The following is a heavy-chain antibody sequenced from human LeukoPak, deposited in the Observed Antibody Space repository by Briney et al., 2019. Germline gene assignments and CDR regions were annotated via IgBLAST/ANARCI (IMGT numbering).Heavy chain of an antibody. CDR3: ARTYSSGWYQIYGMDV. J-gene: IGHJ6*02. D-gene: IGHD6-19*01. CDR2: ISAYNGNT. V-gene: IGHV1-18*01. CDR1: GYTFTSYG. Sequence: ASVKVSCKASGYTFTSYGISWVRQAPGQGLEWMGWISAYNGNTNYAQKLQGRVTMTTDTSTSTAYMELRSLRSDDTAVYYCARTYSSGWYQIYGMDVWGQGTTVTVSS.